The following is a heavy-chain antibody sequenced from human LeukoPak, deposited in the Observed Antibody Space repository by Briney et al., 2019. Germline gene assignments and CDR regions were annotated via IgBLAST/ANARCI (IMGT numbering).Heavy chain of an antibody. CDR2: ISYDGSNK. V-gene: IGHV3-30-3*01. Sequence: GGSLRLSCAASGFTFSSYAMHWVRQAPGKGLEWVAVISYDGSNKYYADSVKGRFTISRDNSKNTLYLQMNSLRAEDTAVYYCAGWFGEDIDYYGMDVWGQGTTVTVSS. J-gene: IGHJ6*02. D-gene: IGHD3-10*01. CDR1: GFTFSSYA. CDR3: AGWFGEDIDYYGMDV.